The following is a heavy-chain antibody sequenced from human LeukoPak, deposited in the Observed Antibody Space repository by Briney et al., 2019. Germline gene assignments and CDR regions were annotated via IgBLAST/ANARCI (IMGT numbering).Heavy chain of an antibody. D-gene: IGHD6-6*01. J-gene: IGHJ4*02. Sequence: GASVKVSCKASGGTFSSYAISWVRQAPGQGLEWMGGIIPIFGTANYAQKFQGRVTITTDESTSTAYMELSSLRSEDTAVYYCARGHSSSPPIFYFDYWGQGTLVTVSS. CDR2: IIPIFGTA. CDR3: ARGHSSSPPIFYFDY. CDR1: GGTFSSYA. V-gene: IGHV1-69*05.